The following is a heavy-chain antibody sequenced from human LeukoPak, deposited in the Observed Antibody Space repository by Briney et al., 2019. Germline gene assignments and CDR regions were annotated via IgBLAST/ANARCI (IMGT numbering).Heavy chain of an antibody. J-gene: IGHJ4*02. CDR1: GGSISSGSYY. V-gene: IGHV4-39*07. CDR3: AREPYVLLWFGEPGYFDY. Sequence: PSQTLSLTCTVSGGSISSGSYYWSWIRQPPGKGLEWIGEINHSGSTNYNPSLKSRVTISVDTSKNQFSLKLSSVTAADTAVYYCAREPYVLLWFGEPGYFDYWGQGTLVTVSS. CDR2: INHSGST. D-gene: IGHD3-10*01.